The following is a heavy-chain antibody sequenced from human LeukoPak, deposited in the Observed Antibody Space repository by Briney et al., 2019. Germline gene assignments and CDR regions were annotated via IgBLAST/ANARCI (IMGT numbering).Heavy chain of an antibody. D-gene: IGHD6-13*01. CDR2: INTDSGGT. J-gene: IGHJ3*02. Sequence: ASVKVSCKASGYTFTDYYMHWVRQAPGQGLEWMVWINTDSGGTNYAQKFQGRVTMTIDTSISTAYMELRSLRSDDTAVYYCASSEQQQLPVNDAFDIWGQGTMVTVSS. V-gene: IGHV1-2*02. CDR3: ASSEQQQLPVNDAFDI. CDR1: GYTFTDYY.